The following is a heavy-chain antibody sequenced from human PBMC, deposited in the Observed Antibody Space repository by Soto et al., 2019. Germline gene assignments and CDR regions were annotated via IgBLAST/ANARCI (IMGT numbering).Heavy chain of an antibody. CDR2: IIPIFGTA. CDR3: ARGGNGSYHYYYYGMDV. Sequence: ASVKVSFKASGGTFSSYAISWVRQAPGQGLEWMGGIIPIFGTANYAQKFQGRVTITADESTSTAYMELSSLRSEDTAVYYCARGGNGSYHYYYYGMDVWGQGTTVTVSS. V-gene: IGHV1-69*13. CDR1: GGTFSSYA. D-gene: IGHD1-26*01. J-gene: IGHJ6*02.